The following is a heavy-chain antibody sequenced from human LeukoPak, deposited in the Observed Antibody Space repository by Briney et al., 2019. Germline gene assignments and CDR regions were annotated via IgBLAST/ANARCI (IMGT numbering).Heavy chain of an antibody. Sequence: GASVKVSCKASGYTFTGYYMHWVRQAPGQGLEWMGWINPNSGGTNYAQKFQGRVTMTRDTSISTAYMELSRLRSDDTAVYYCARGPYAGYYYCGMDVWGQGTTVTVSS. CDR2: INPNSGGT. D-gene: IGHD3-16*01. CDR1: GYTFTGYY. J-gene: IGHJ6*02. V-gene: IGHV1-2*02. CDR3: ARGPYAGYYYCGMDV.